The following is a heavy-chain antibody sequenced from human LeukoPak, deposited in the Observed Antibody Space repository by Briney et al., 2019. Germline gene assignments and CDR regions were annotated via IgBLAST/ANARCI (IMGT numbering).Heavy chain of an antibody. J-gene: IGHJ4*02. CDR1: GGTFSNYV. CDR2: IIPTRPTA. Sequence: SVTVSCKVSGGTFSNYVISWVRQAPGQGVEWMVGIIPTRPTATYAQKFQGRVSITTDESTSTAYMELCSLTFEDTAVYYCARSHSSGYYAPFDYWGQGTLVTVSS. V-gene: IGHV1-69*05. CDR3: ARSHSSGYYAPFDY. D-gene: IGHD3-22*01.